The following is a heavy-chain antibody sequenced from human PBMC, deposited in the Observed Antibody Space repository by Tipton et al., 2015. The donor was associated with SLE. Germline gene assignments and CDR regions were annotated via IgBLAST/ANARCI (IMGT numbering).Heavy chain of an antibody. Sequence: TLSLTCSVSGDSISSGTYYWSWIRQPAGKGLEWIGHIFYTGSTRYNPSLKSRVTISVDTSKSQFSLKLSSVTAADTAVYYCARDSLNWGSYYHGMDVWGQGTTVTVSS. V-gene: IGHV4-61*10. CDR2: IFYTGST. CDR1: GDSISSGTYY. D-gene: IGHD3-16*01. CDR3: ARDSLNWGSYYHGMDV. J-gene: IGHJ6*02.